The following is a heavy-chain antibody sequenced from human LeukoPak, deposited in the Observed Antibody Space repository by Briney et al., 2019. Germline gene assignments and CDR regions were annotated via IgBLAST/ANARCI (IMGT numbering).Heavy chain of an antibody. CDR3: ATIDYGAFDI. V-gene: IGHV3-7*03. CDR2: IKHDGSEK. J-gene: IGHJ3*02. D-gene: IGHD4-17*01. Sequence: GGALRLSCAASRFTFSKYWLTWVRQAPGKGLEWVANIKHDGSEKYDVDSVKGRFTISRDNAKNSLYLQMNSLRAEDTAVYYCATIDYGAFDIWGQGTMVTVSS. CDR1: RFTFSKYW.